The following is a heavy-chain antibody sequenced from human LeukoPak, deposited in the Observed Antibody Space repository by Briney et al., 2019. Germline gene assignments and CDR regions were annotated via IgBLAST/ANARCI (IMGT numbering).Heavy chain of an antibody. V-gene: IGHV4/OR15-8*01. CDR2: IHRSGSP. D-gene: IGHD1-14*01. Sequence: SETRSLTCTVCIHSTTSTFWRWVRQPPGKVLEWIGEIHRSGSPNYNPSLQSRVTISIDRSRNQIVLELSSVTAADTTVYYCAREILGGFNPGAYWGQGTLVTVSS. CDR3: AREILGGFNPGAY. CDR1: IHSTTSTF. J-gene: IGHJ4*02.